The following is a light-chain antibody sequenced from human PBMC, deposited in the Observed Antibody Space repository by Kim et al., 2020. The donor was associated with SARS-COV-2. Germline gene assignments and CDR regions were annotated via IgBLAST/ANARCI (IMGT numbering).Light chain of an antibody. CDR3: FSYTSSSTLV. CDR1: SSDIGANNF. Sequence: GQSTTSSCTGTSSDIGANNFVSRYQQHPGKAPKLMIYDVSDRPSGVSDRFSGSKSGNTASLTISGLQAEDEADYYCFSYTSSSTLVFGGGTQLTVL. V-gene: IGLV2-14*03. CDR2: DVS. J-gene: IGLJ2*01.